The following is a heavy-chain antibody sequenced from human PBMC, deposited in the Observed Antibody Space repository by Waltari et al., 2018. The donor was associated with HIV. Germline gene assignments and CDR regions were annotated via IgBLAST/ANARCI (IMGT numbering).Heavy chain of an antibody. Sequence: QVQLVQSGAEVKKPGASVKVSCKASGYTFTGYYMHWVRQAPGQGLEWMGWINPNSGGTNYAQEFQGRVTMTRDTSISTAYMELSRLRSDDTAVYYCARGQAGIAAHYYYYGMDVWGQGTTVTVSS. D-gene: IGHD6-13*01. CDR3: ARGQAGIAAHYYYYGMDV. V-gene: IGHV1-2*02. CDR2: INPNSGGT. CDR1: GYTFTGYY. J-gene: IGHJ6*02.